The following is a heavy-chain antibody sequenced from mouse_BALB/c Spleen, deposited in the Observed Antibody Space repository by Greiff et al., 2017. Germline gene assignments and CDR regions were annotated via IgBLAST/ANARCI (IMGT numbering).Heavy chain of an antibody. CDR2: INPYNGDT. D-gene: IGHD1-1*01. V-gene: IGHV1-20*02. Sequence: EVQLQQSGPELVKPGASVKISCKASGYSFTGYFMNWVMQSHGKSLEWIGRINPYNGDTFYNQKFKGKATLTVDKSSSTAHMELRSLASEDSAVYYCARRLRNYAMDDWGQGTSVTGSS. CDR1: GYSFTGYF. J-gene: IGHJ4*01. CDR3: ARRLRNYAMDD.